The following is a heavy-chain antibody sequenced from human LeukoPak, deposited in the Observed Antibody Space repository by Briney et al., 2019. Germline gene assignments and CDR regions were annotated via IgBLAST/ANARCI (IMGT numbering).Heavy chain of an antibody. J-gene: IGHJ6*02. D-gene: IGHD1-7*01. CDR3: ARDNWNSAPYYYYGMDV. CDR1: GFTFSSYS. Sequence: PGGSLRLSCAASGFTFSSYSMNWVRQAPGKGLEWVSSISSSSSYIYYADSVKGRFTISRDNAKNSLYLQMNSLRAEDTAVYYCARDNWNSAPYYYYGMDVWGQGTTVTVSS. V-gene: IGHV3-21*01. CDR2: ISSSSSYI.